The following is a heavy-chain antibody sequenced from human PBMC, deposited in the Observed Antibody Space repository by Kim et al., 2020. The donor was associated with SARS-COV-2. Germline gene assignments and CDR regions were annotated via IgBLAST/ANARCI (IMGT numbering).Heavy chain of an antibody. CDR2: IYYSGST. V-gene: IGHV4-59*01. Sequence: SETLSLTCTVSGGSISSYYWSWIRQPPGKRLEWIGSIYYSGSTNYNPSLKSRVTISVDTSKNQFSLKLSSVTAADPAVYYCASGRGYCRGGGCYDYGMD. CDR3: ASGRGYCRGGGCYDYGMD. CDR1: GGSISSYY. J-gene: IGHJ6*01. D-gene: IGHD2-15*01.